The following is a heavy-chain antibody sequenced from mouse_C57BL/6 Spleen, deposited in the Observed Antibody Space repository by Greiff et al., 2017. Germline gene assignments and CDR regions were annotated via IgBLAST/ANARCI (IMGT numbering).Heavy chain of an antibody. J-gene: IGHJ1*03. CDR1: GFNIKDYY. D-gene: IGHD1-1*01. CDR2: IDPEDGET. V-gene: IGHV14-2*01. Sequence: DVKLVESGAELVKPGASVKLSCTASGFNIKDYYMHWVKQRTEQGLEWIGRIDPEDGETKYAPKFQGKATITADTSSNTAYLQLSSLTSEYTSVYYCARDYYGSSSYFDVWGTGTTVTVSS. CDR3: ARDYYGSSSYFDV.